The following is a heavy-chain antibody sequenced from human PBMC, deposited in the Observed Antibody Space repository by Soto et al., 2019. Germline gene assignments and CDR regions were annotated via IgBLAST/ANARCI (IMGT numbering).Heavy chain of an antibody. CDR3: TAYTIHIMWGYV. D-gene: IGHD7-27*01. V-gene: IGHV3-72*01. Sequence: GGSLRLSCAASGLIFSDHYMDWVRQAPGEGLAWVGRARNKANGYTTEYAASVKGRFTISRDDSKNSVYLQMSGLQTEDTAVYYCTAYTIHIMWGYVWGQGTMVTVSS. J-gene: IGHJ3*01. CDR1: GLIFSDHY. CDR2: ARNKANGYTT.